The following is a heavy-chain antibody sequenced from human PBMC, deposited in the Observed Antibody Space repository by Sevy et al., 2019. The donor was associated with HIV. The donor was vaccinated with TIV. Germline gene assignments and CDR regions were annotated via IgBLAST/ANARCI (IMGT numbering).Heavy chain of an antibody. D-gene: IGHD1-7*01. CDR3: ARTPIGNYVDYFDV. Sequence: GGSLRLSCAASGFIVTSNYMSWVRQAPGKGLEWVSVIHGGGTTQYADSVKGRFTISRDNSKNTLYLQMNTLRAEDTAVYYCARTPIGNYVDYFDVWGQGTLVTVSS. CDR1: GFIVTSNY. V-gene: IGHV3-53*01. J-gene: IGHJ4*01. CDR2: IHGGGTT.